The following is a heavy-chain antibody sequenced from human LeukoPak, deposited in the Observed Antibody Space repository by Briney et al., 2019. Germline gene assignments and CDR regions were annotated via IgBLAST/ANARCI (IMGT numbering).Heavy chain of an antibody. CDR1: GGSLSNFA. V-gene: IGHV1-69*10. CDR3: ARGQYYCDSTDDDNYYYYYMDV. D-gene: IGHD3-22*01. Sequence: GASVKVSCKPSGGSLSNFAISWVRQAPGQGLEWMGGIIPIFGITNFAQNFQGRVTITADRSTGTAYMELTSLRSEDTAVYYCARGQYYCDSTDDDNYYYYYMDVWGKGTTVSVSS. J-gene: IGHJ6*03. CDR2: IIPIFGIT.